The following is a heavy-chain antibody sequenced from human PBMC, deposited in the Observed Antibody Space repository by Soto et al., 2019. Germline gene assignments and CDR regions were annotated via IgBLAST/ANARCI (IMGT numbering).Heavy chain of an antibody. CDR1: GFTFDDCT. CDR3: AKEGLAPHFDS. CDR2: ITWNSGYM. Sequence: PGGSLRLSCAASGFTFDDCTMHWVRQAPGKGLEWVSSITWNSGYMGYADSVKGRFTISRDNAKNSLYLQMNSLTAEDTAFYYCAKEGLAPHFDSWGQGTLVTVSS. V-gene: IGHV3-9*01. J-gene: IGHJ4*02.